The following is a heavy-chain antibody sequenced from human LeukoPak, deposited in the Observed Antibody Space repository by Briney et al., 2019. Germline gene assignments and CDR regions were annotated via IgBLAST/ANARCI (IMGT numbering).Heavy chain of an antibody. J-gene: IGHJ6*03. CDR1: GFTFSNYW. CDR3: AVLWFGEVPYYYYMDV. V-gene: IGHV3-74*01. Sequence: GGSLRLSCAASGFTFSNYWMHWVRQAPGKGLVWVSRINSDGSSTNYADSVKGRFTISRDNAKNTLYLQMNSLRAEDTAVYYCAVLWFGEVPYYYYMDVWGKGTTVTVSS. CDR2: INSDGSST. D-gene: IGHD3-10*01.